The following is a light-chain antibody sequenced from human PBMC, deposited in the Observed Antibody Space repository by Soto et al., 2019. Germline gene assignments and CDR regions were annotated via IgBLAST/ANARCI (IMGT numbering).Light chain of an antibody. V-gene: IGKV1-9*01. J-gene: IGKJ2*01. CDR1: QGISSD. Sequence: DIQLTQSPSFLSASVGDRVTITCRASQGISSDLAWYQQRPGKAPKLLIYAASTLQSGVPSRFSGSGSETDFTLTISSLQPEDLATYCCQHLNNYPPYTFGQGTKLEIK. CDR3: QHLNNYPPYT. CDR2: AAS.